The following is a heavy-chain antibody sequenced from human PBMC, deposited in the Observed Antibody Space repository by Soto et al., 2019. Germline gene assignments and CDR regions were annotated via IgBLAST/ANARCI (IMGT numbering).Heavy chain of an antibody. CDR1: GFTFSSYG. CDR2: IWYDGSNK. D-gene: IGHD3-22*01. J-gene: IGHJ5*02. CDR3: ASDSDSSGYYGVGWFEP. V-gene: IGHV3-33*01. Sequence: QVQLVESGGGVVQPGRSLRLSCAASGFTFSSYGMHWVRQAPGKGLEWVAVIWYDGSNKYYADSVKGRFTISRDNSKNTLYLQMSSLRAEDTAGYCCASDSDSSGYYGVGWFEPWGQGTLVTVSS.